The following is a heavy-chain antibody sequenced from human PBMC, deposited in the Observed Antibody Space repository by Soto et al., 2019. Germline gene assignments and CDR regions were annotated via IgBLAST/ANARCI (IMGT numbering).Heavy chain of an antibody. CDR2: IRGSGGST. Sequence: EVQLLESGGGLVQPGGSLRLSCAASGFTFSSYAMNWVRQAPGKGLEWVSTIRGSGGSTYYADSVKGRFTISRDTSKNTLFLQMNSLRAEDTAVYYCARCSGWYGISYFDYWGQGTLVTVSS. D-gene: IGHD6-19*01. V-gene: IGHV3-23*01. J-gene: IGHJ4*02. CDR3: ARCSGWYGISYFDY. CDR1: GFTFSSYA.